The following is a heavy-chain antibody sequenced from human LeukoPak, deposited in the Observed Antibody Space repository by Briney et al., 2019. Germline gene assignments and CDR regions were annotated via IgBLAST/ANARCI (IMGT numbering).Heavy chain of an antibody. CDR2: INHSGST. D-gene: IGHD3-10*01. Sequence: SETLSLTCAVYGGSFSGYYWSWIRQPPGKGLEWIGEINHSGSTNYNPSLKSRVTISVDTSKNQFSLKLSSVTAADTAVYYCARGVGGVPLLWFGKARRNWFDPWGQGTLVTVSS. CDR3: ARGVGGVPLLWFGKARRNWFDP. V-gene: IGHV4-34*01. J-gene: IGHJ5*02. CDR1: GGSFSGYY.